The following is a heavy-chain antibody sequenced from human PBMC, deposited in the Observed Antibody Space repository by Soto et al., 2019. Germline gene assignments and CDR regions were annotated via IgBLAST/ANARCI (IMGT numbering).Heavy chain of an antibody. CDR1: GGSISTENYF. CDR3: AREVTSAVHN. J-gene: IGHJ4*02. V-gene: IGHV4-39*01. Sequence: QLQLQESGPGLVKPSETLSLTCTVSGGSISTENYFWGWVRQPPGKGLEWIGSIYYSGRTYYSPSLKSRLTISVDTYKNQFALKLSSVTAADTAVYYCAREVTSAVHNWGQGTLVTVSS. CDR2: IYYSGRT. D-gene: IGHD2-2*01.